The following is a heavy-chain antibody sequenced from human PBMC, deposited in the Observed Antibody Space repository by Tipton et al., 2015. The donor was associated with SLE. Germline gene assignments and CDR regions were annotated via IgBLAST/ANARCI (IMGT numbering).Heavy chain of an antibody. J-gene: IGHJ4*02. D-gene: IGHD2-2*01. CDR2: ISWDGGST. V-gene: IGHV3-43D*03. CDR3: AKDGGSTSGHYYFDY. CDR1: GFTFDGYA. Sequence: SLRLSCAASGFTFDGYAMHWVRQAPGKGLEWVSLISWDGGSTYYADSVKGRFTISRDNSKNSLYLQMNSLRAEDTALYYCAKDGGSTSGHYYFDYWGQGTLVTVSS.